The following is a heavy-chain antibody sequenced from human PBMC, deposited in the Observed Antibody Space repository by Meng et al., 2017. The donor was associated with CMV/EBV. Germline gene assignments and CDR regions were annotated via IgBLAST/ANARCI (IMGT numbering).Heavy chain of an antibody. CDR2: ISDYNANT. Sequence: ASVKVSCKASGYTFTTFGISWVRQAPGQGLEWMGWISDYNANTKYAQKFQGRVTMTTDTSTSTAYMELRSLRSDDTAVYYCARGRLTGTTLYYGMDVWGQGTTVTVSS. D-gene: IGHD1/OR15-1a*01. CDR1: GYTFTTFG. J-gene: IGHJ6*02. CDR3: ARGRLTGTTLYYGMDV. V-gene: IGHV1-18*01.